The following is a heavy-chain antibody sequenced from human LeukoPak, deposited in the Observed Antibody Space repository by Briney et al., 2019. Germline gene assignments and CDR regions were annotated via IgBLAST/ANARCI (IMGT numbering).Heavy chain of an antibody. CDR2: INSDGSIT. J-gene: IGHJ4*02. V-gene: IGHV3-74*01. Sequence: GGSLRLSCAASGFAFSNYWMHWVRQAPGNGLMWVSRINSDGSITSYADSVKGRFTISRDNAKNTLYLQMNSLRAEDTGVYYCARAAAVSAIPSDWGQGTLVIISS. CDR1: GFAFSNYW. CDR3: ARAAAVSAIPSD. D-gene: IGHD2-15*01.